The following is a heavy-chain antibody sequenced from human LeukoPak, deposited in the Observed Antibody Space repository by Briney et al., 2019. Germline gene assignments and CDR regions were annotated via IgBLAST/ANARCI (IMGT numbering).Heavy chain of an antibody. CDR1: GFTFSSYW. J-gene: IGHJ4*02. Sequence: PGGSLRLSCAASGFTFSSYWMNWVRQAPGKGLEWVANINQDGSDKYYVDSVKGRFTISRDNAKNSLYLQMNSLRPEDTAVYSCARSFFQWNYGSCLDSWGQGTLVTVSS. V-gene: IGHV3-7*01. CDR2: INQDGSDK. CDR3: ARSFFQWNYGSCLDS. D-gene: IGHD1-7*01.